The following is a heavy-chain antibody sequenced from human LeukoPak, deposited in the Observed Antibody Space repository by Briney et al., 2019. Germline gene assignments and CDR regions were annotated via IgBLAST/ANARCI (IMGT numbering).Heavy chain of an antibody. CDR3: ARVPTPDSSGESDAFDI. Sequence: ASVKVSCKASGYTFTSYDINWVRQATGQGLEWMGWMNPNSGNTGYAQKFQGRVTMTRNTSISTAYMELSSLRSEDTAVYYCARVPTPDSSGESDAFDIWGQGTMVTVSS. V-gene: IGHV1-8*01. D-gene: IGHD6-25*01. CDR2: MNPNSGNT. CDR1: GYTFTSYD. J-gene: IGHJ3*02.